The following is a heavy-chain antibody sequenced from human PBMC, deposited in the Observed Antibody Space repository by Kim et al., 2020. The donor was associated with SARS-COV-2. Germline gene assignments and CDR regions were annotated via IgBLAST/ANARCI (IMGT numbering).Heavy chain of an antibody. J-gene: IGHJ3*01. CDR2: ISYDGSIK. CDR1: GFTFNNYA. CDR3: AKSSPFFWFGEGLNAFD. Sequence: GGSLRLSCGASGFTFNNYAMHWVRQAPGKGLEWVAVISYDGSIKYYADSVKGQFTVSRDSSHNTLYLQMRSLRPEDTALYYCAKSSPFFWFGEGLNAFD. D-gene: IGHD3-10*01. V-gene: IGHV3-30*18.